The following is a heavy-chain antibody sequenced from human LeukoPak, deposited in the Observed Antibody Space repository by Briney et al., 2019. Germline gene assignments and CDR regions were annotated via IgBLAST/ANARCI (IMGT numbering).Heavy chain of an antibody. J-gene: IGHJ4*02. CDR1: GFTFSSYA. V-gene: IGHV3-23*01. Sequence: QPGGSLRLSCAASGFTFSSYAMSWVRQAPGKGLEWVSAISGGGGSTYYADSVKGRFTISRDNSKNTLYLQMNSLRAEDTAVYYCANNRPEWLLSGFDYWGQGTLVTVSS. CDR2: ISGGGGST. D-gene: IGHD3-3*01. CDR3: ANNRPEWLLSGFDY.